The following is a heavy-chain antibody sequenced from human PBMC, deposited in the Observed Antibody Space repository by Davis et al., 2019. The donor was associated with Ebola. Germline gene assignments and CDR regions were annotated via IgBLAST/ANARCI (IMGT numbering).Heavy chain of an antibody. D-gene: IGHD2-21*02. J-gene: IGHJ2*01. Sequence: PGGSLRLSCAASGFTFSSYGMHWVRQAPGKGLEWVAVIWYDGSNKYYADSVKGRFTISRDNPKNTLYLQMNSLRPEDTAVYYCVRDPALVVTGGGWFFGLWGRGTLVTVSS. CDR3: VRDPALVVTGGGWFFGL. CDR1: GFTFSSYG. CDR2: IWYDGSNK. V-gene: IGHV3-33*01.